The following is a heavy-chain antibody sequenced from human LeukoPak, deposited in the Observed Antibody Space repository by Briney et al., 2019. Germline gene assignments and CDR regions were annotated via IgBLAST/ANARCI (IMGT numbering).Heavy chain of an antibody. CDR2: ISYDGSDK. CDR1: GFTFGSYG. D-gene: IGHD5-12*01. J-gene: IGHJ4*02. V-gene: IGHV3-30*19. CDR3: ARARPSMWIDY. Sequence: GGSLRLSCAASGFTFGSYGMYWVREAPGKGREGVAVISYDGSDKFYADYVKGRFTISRDSSKNTLYLQMHSLSPEDTAVYYCARARPSMWIDYWGQGTLVTVSS.